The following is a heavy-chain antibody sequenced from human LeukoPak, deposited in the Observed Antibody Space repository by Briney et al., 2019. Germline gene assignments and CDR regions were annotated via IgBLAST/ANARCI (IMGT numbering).Heavy chain of an antibody. D-gene: IGHD6-13*01. CDR3: AKDARSSSWYALDAFDI. V-gene: IGHV3-23*01. CDR1: GFTFSSYA. CDR2: ISGSGGST. Sequence: GGSLRLSCAASGFTFSSYAMSWVRQAPGKGLEWVSAISGSGGSTYYADSVKGRFTISRDNSKNTLYLQMNSLRAEDTAVYYCAKDARSSSWYALDAFDIWGQGTMVTVSS. J-gene: IGHJ3*02.